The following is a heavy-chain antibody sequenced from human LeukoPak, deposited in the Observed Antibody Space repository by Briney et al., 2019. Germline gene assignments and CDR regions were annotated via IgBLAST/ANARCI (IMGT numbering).Heavy chain of an antibody. V-gene: IGHV3-30*03. CDR2: ISYDGSNK. CDR1: GFTFSRYG. J-gene: IGHJ4*02. Sequence: GRSLRLSCAACGFTFSRYGMHWVRRARGKGLEGVAVISYDGSNKYYADSVKGRFTISRDNSKNTLYLQMNSLRAEDTAVYYCATDDYYGSGSYSFDYWGQGTLVTVSS. CDR3: ATDDYYGSGSYSFDY. D-gene: IGHD3-10*01.